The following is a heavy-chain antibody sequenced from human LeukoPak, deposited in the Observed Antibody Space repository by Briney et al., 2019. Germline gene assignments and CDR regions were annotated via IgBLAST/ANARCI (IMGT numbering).Heavy chain of an antibody. J-gene: IGHJ6*03. V-gene: IGHV4-34*01. D-gene: IGHD5-18*01. Sequence: ASETLSLTCAVYGGSFSGYYWSWIRQPPGKGLEWIGESNHSGSTNYNPSLKSRVTISVDTSKNQFSLKLSSVTAADTAVYYCARGRRGYSYGYPYYMDVWGKGTTVTVSS. CDR2: SNHSGST. CDR3: ARGRRGYSYGYPYYMDV. CDR1: GGSFSGYY.